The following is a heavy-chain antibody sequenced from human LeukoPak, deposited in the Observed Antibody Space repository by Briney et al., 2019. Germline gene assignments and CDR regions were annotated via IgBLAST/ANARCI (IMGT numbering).Heavy chain of an antibody. D-gene: IGHD4-17*01. V-gene: IGHV3-48*04. J-gene: IGHJ4*02. CDR2: IDGSTRTI. CDR3: ARAYGAFDY. Sequence: GGSLRLSCAASGFTFSTYSMNWVRQAPGKGLEWISFIDGSTRTIFYADSVKGRFSISRDNAKNSLFLQMNSLRAEDTAVYYCARAYGAFDYWGQGTLVTVSS. CDR1: GFTFSTYS.